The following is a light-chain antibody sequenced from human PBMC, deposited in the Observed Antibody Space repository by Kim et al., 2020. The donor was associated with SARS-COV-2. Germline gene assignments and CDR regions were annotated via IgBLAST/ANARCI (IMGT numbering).Light chain of an antibody. CDR2: EDN. CDR1: SGSIASNY. CDR3: QSYDSSNQV. V-gene: IGLV6-57*04. Sequence: LTQPHSVSESPGKTVTISCTRSSGSIASNYVQWYQQRPGSAPTTVIYEDNQRPSGVPDRLSASIDSSSNSASLTISGLKTENEADYYCQSYDSSNQVFGGGTQLTVL. J-gene: IGLJ3*02.